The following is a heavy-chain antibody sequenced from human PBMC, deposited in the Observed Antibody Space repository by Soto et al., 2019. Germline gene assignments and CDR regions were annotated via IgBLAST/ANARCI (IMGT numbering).Heavy chain of an antibody. J-gene: IGHJ4*02. V-gene: IGHV3-7*01. CDR3: ATAISSPFSNFDS. CDR2: IKEDASEK. Sequence: EVQLVQSGGDLVQPGGSLRLSCVASGFTFSTYWMTWVRQAPGMGLEWVAGIKEDASEKVYVDSVKGRFSISRDNAKNPLYLQLNSLRAEDTAVYYCATAISSPFSNFDSWGQGSLVTVSS. CDR1: GFTFSTYW. D-gene: IGHD2-2*01.